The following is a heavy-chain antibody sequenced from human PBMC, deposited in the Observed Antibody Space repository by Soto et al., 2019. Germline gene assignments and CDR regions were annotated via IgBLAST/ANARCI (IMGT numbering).Heavy chain of an antibody. V-gene: IGHV3-23*01. CDR1: GFTFSNYA. CDR3: AREEVGGRVSTIRWLDP. Sequence: EVQLLESGGGLVQPGGSLRLSCAASGFTFSNYAISWVRQPPGKGLEWVSAIDRGGGTYYAGSVKGRFTISRDNSKNTLYRQMNSLRDEDTAVYYCAREEVGGRVSTIRWLDPWGQGTLVTVSS. D-gene: IGHD5-12*01. CDR2: IDRGGGT. J-gene: IGHJ5*02.